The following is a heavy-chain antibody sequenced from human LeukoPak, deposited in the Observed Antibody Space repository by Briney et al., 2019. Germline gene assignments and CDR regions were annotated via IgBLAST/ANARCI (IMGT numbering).Heavy chain of an antibody. J-gene: IGHJ3*02. CDR2: ISRNSGSI. CDR3: AKDQQLVGAYAFDI. D-gene: IGHD1-26*01. CDR1: GFTFDDYA. V-gene: IGHV3-9*01. Sequence: GGSLRLSCAASGFTFDDYAMHWVRQAPGKGLEWVSGISRNSGSIGYADSVKGRFTISRDNAKNSLYLQMNSLRAEDTALYYCAKDQQLVGAYAFDIWGQGTMVTVSS.